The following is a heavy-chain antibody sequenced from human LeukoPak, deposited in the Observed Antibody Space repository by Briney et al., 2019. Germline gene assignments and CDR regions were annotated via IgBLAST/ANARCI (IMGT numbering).Heavy chain of an antibody. CDR2: IIPIIGIA. V-gene: IGHV1-69*04. Sequence: WASVKVSCKASGGTFSNYGISWVRQAPGQGLEWMGRIIPIIGIANYAQKFQGRVTITADKSTSTAYMELSTLRPEDTAVYYCARWAGYCGGATCPYYLDFWGQGTLVSVSS. CDR1: GGTFSNYG. CDR3: ARWAGYCGGATCPYYLDF. J-gene: IGHJ4*02. D-gene: IGHD2-21*01.